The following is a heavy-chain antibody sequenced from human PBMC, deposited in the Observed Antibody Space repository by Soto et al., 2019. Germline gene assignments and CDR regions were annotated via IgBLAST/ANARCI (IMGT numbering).Heavy chain of an antibody. D-gene: IGHD3-3*01. J-gene: IGHJ4*02. V-gene: IGHV4-31*03. CDR3: ARLEWESYYQDY. Sequence: PSETLSLTCIVSGGSSSSGGYYWSWIRQHTGKGMEWIGYIYYSGDTCTNPSLKSRITMSVDTCKNQFYLKLNSGTAADTAVYFCARLEWESYYQDYWGQGTLVTVSS. CDR2: IYYSGDT. CDR1: GGSSSSGGYY.